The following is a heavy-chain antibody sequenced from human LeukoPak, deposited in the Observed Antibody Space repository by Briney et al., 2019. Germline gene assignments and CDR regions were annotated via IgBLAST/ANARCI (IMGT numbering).Heavy chain of an antibody. CDR3: ARAKDQRGYSYGPHRDIQY. Sequence: SQTLSLTRSMATAFKITGDCSWGRIRQPPGKGLEWIVYIYYSGSTYYNPSLKSRVTISVDTSKNQFSLRLSSVTAADTAVYYGARAKDQRGYSYGPHRDIQYWGQGTLVTVSS. V-gene: IGHV4-30-4*01. J-gene: IGHJ4*02. D-gene: IGHD5-18*01. CDR1: TAFKITGDCS. CDR2: IYYSGST.